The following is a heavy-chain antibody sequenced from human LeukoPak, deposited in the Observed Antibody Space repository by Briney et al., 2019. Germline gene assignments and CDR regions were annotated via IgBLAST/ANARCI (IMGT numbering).Heavy chain of an antibody. J-gene: IGHJ5*02. CDR1: GFTFSSYG. CDR2: ARYDGSNK. CDR3: ARGGFFGVPKGAYWFDP. Sequence: GGSLRLSCAASGFTFSSYGMHWVRQAPGKGLEWVALARYDGSNKYYADSVKGRLIISRDNSKNTLYLQMNSLRAEDTAVYYCARGGFFGVPKGAYWFDPWGQGTLVTVSS. V-gene: IGHV3-30*02. D-gene: IGHD3-3*01.